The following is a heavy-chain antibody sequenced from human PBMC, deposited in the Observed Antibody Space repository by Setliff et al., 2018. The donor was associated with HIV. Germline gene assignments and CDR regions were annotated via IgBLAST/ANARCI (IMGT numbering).Heavy chain of an antibody. CDR2: IYYSGST. J-gene: IGHJ3*02. V-gene: IGHV4-39*01. CDR1: GGSISSGTSY. D-gene: IGHD3-3*01. Sequence: SETLSLTCTVSGGSISSGTSYWSWIRQSPGKGLEWIGSIYYSGSTYYNSSLKSRVTISVDTSKNQFSLKVNSVTAADTAVYYCARADYDVWSAYPDAFDIWGQGTMVTVSS. CDR3: ARADYDVWSAYPDAFDI.